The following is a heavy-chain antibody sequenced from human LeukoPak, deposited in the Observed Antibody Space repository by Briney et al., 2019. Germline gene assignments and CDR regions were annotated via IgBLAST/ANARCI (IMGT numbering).Heavy chain of an antibody. CDR2: LSGDGGTT. J-gene: IGHJ4*02. CDR3: AREVHGSGTLYLDY. Sequence: GGSLRLSCAASGFSLSGYAMSWVRQGPGKGPEWVSALSGDGGTTYYADSVGGRFTISRDSGENTLYVQMNSLRVEDTAVYYCAREVHGSGTLYLDYWGQGNLLTVSS. D-gene: IGHD3-10*01. CDR1: GFSLSGYA. V-gene: IGHV3-23*01.